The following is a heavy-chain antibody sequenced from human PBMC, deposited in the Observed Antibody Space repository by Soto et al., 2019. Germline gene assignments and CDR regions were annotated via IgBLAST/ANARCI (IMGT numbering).Heavy chain of an antibody. CDR2: ISSSSRTI. Sequence: EVQLVESGGGLVQPGGSLSLSCAASGFTFSSYSMTWVRQAPGKGLEGVSYISSSSRTIYYADSVKGRFTISRDNAKNSLYLQMNSLRDEDTAVYYCARDPLQAVPAATGFDPWGQGTLVTVSS. J-gene: IGHJ5*02. D-gene: IGHD2-2*01. CDR3: ARDPLQAVPAATGFDP. V-gene: IGHV3-48*02. CDR1: GFTFSSYS.